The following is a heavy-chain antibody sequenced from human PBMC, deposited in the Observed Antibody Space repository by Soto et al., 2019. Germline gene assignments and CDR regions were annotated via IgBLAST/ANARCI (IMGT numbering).Heavy chain of an antibody. Sequence: ASVKVSCKVSGYTLTELSIHWVRQAPGKGLEWMGGFDPEDGETIYAQKFQGRVTMTEDTSTDTAYMELSSLRSEDTAVYYCASRIAAAGIHYYGMDVWGQGTTVTVSS. V-gene: IGHV1-24*01. CDR3: ASRIAAAGIHYYGMDV. D-gene: IGHD6-13*01. CDR1: GYTLTELS. J-gene: IGHJ6*02. CDR2: FDPEDGET.